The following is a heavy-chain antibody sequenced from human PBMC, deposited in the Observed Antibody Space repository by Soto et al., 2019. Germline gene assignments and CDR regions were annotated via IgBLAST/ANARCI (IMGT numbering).Heavy chain of an antibody. CDR2: LTSDGRTP. J-gene: IGHJ4*02. CDR3: ARAEVDY. V-gene: IGHV3-74*01. Sequence: EVQLVESGGDIVQPGGSLRLSCAASGFTFGDYWMHWVRQAPGKGPEWVSRLTSDGRTPYYADSVKGRFTVSRDNAKNTLYLQMNSLRSEDTAVYYCARAEVDYWGPGTLVTVSS. CDR1: GFTFGDYW.